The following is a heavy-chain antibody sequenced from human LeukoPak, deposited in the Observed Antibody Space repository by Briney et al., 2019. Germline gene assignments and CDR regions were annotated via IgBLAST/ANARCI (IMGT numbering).Heavy chain of an antibody. CDR3: AAIYCSSTSCYLPPNWFDP. Sequence: SETLSLTCTVSGGSISSTNWWSWVRQPPGKGLEWIGEIYHSGTTNYNPSLKSRVTISVDKSNNQFSLNLSSVTAADTAVYYCAAIYCSSTSCYLPPNWFDPWGQGTLVTVSS. V-gene: IGHV4-4*02. D-gene: IGHD2-2*01. CDR1: GGSISSTNW. CDR2: IYHSGTT. J-gene: IGHJ5*02.